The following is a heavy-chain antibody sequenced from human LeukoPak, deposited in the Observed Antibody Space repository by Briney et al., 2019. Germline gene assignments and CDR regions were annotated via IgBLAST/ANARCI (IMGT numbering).Heavy chain of an antibody. CDR1: AHTFSSYL. J-gene: IGHJ5*02. D-gene: IGHD3-10*01. Sequence: ASVKVSCKASAHTFSSYLMHWVRQAPGQGLEWMGIIDPSGGSTGYAQKFQGRVTMTRDTSTSTVYMELGSLRSEDTAVYYCARDLGLRGVTNWFDPWGQGTLVTVSS. CDR2: IDPSGGST. CDR3: ARDLGLRGVTNWFDP. V-gene: IGHV1-46*01.